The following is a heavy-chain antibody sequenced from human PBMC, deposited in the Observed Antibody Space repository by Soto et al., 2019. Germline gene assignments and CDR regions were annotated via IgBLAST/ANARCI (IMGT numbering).Heavy chain of an antibody. J-gene: IGHJ4*01. V-gene: IGHV3-33*01. CDR1: GFTFSSYG. CDR3: ARDGATYYDFWSGYHFDY. D-gene: IGHD3-3*01. Sequence: QVQLVESGGGVVQPGRSLRLSCAASGFTFSSYGMHWVRQAPGKGLEWVAVIWYDGSNKYYADSVKGRFTISRDNSKNTLYLQMNSLRAEDTAVYYYARDGATYYDFWSGYHFDYWGQGTLVTVSS. CDR2: IWYDGSNK.